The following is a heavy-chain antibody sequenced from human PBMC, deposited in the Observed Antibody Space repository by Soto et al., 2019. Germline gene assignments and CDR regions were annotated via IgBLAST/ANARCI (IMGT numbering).Heavy chain of an antibody. D-gene: IGHD4-17*01. Sequence: APSVNLSCKASGYTFTSYGISLVRQAPRQGLEWMGWISAYNGNINYAQKLQGRVTMTTDTSTSTAYMELRSMRSDDTAVYYCARERWGYGDYNWFDPWGQGTLVTVSS. CDR1: GYTFTSYG. J-gene: IGHJ5*02. CDR2: ISAYNGNI. CDR3: ARERWGYGDYNWFDP. V-gene: IGHV1-18*01.